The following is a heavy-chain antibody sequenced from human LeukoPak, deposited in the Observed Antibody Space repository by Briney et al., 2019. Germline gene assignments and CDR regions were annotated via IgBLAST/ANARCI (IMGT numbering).Heavy chain of an antibody. CDR3: ARKDSGTPGLDY. CDR2: ISSSGSTI. Sequence: GSLRLSCAASGFTFSSYEMNWVRQAPGKGLEWVSYISSSGSTIYYADSVKGRFTISRDNIKKSLYLQINSLRAEDTAVYYCARKDSGTPGLDYWGQGTLVTVSS. V-gene: IGHV3-48*03. D-gene: IGHD3-10*01. J-gene: IGHJ4*02. CDR1: GFTFSSYE.